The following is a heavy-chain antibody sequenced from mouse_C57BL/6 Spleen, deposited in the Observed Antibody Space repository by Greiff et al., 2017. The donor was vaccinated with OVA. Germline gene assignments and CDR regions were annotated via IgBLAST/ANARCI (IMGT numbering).Heavy chain of an antibody. J-gene: IGHJ4*01. V-gene: IGHV1-18*01. CDR3: ARTTMVTKVYAMDY. Sequence: VQLQQSGPELVKPGASVKIPCKASGYTFTDYNMDWVKQSHGKSLEWIGDINPNNGGTIYNQKFKGKATLTVDKSSSTAYMELRSLTSEDTAVYYCARTTMVTKVYAMDYWGQGTSVTVSS. CDR2: INPNNGGT. CDR1: GYTFTDYN. D-gene: IGHD2-2*01.